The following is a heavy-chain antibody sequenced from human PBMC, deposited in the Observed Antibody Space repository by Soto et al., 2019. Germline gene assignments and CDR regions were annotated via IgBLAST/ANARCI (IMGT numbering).Heavy chain of an antibody. CDR3: ARDIGIAAAGRYYYYGMDV. CDR1: GGTFSSYA. Sequence: ASVKVSCKASGGTFSSYAISWVRQAPGQGLEWMGGIIPIFGTANYAQKSQGRVTITADESTSTAYMELSSLRSEDTAVYYCARDIGIAAAGRYYYYGMDVWGQGTTVTVSS. D-gene: IGHD6-13*01. V-gene: IGHV1-69*13. CDR2: IIPIFGTA. J-gene: IGHJ6*02.